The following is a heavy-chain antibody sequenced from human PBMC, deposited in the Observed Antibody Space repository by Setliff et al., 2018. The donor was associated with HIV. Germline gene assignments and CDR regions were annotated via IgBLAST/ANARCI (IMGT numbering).Heavy chain of an antibody. J-gene: IGHJ4*02. V-gene: IGHV3-53*01. CDR3: ARGILDSSGYYFDY. CDR2: IYIGGST. D-gene: IGHD3-22*01. Sequence: GESLKISCAASGFTVSSNYMTWVRQAPGKGLEWVSVIYIGGSTYYADSVKGRFTISRDNSKNTLYLQMNRLRAEDTAVYYCARGILDSSGYYFDYWGQGTLVTVSS. CDR1: GFTVSSNY.